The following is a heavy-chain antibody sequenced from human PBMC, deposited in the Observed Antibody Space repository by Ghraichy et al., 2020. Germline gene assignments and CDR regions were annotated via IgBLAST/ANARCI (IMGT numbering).Heavy chain of an antibody. CDR2: VSYGGDVQ. Sequence: GGSLRLSCAASGFTFRSYGMHWVRQAPGKGLEWVAVVSYGGDVQYYADSVKGRFTISRDNSKNTLFLQMNSLRPDDTAVYYCAKEGGPDDTKNGDPSRFHFDYWGQGTLVTMSS. CDR3: AKEGGPDDTKNGDPSRFHFDY. CDR1: GFTFRSYG. V-gene: IGHV3-30*18. J-gene: IGHJ4*02. D-gene: IGHD3-10*01.